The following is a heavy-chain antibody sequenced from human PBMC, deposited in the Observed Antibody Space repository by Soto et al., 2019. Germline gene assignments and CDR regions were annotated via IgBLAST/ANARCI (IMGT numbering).Heavy chain of an antibody. Sequence: GASVKVSCKASGYTFTSYAMHWVRQAPGQRLEGMGWINAGNGNTKYSQKVQGRGTITRDTAASTAYMELSSLISEDTAVYYCARDRIGWYLLSYWGQGTLVTVSS. D-gene: IGHD6-19*01. CDR2: INAGNGNT. V-gene: IGHV1-3*01. J-gene: IGHJ4*02. CDR3: ARDRIGWYLLSY. CDR1: GYTFTSYA.